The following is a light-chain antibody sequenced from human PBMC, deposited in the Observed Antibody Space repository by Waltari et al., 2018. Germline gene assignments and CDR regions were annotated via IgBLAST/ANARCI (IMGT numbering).Light chain of an antibody. Sequence: QPVLTQPPSVSGAPGQRVTIPCTGSSSNIGAGYDVHWYQQLPGTAPKLLIYGNSNRPSGVPDRFSGSKSGTSASLAITGLQAEDEADYYCQSYDSSLRGVFGGGTKLTVL. CDR3: QSYDSSLRGV. CDR1: SSNIGAGYD. CDR2: GNS. V-gene: IGLV1-40*01. J-gene: IGLJ2*01.